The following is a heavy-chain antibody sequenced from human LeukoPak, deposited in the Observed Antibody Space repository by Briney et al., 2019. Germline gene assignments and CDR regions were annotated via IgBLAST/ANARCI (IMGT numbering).Heavy chain of an antibody. CDR3: ARGLVGKRYSSRVVFGY. CDR2: INHSGST. V-gene: IGHV4-34*01. CDR1: GGSFSGYY. D-gene: IGHD6-13*01. Sequence: SETLSLTCAAYGGSFSGYYWSWIRQPPGKGLEWIGEINHSGSTNYNPSLKSRVTISVDTSKNQFSLKLSSVTAADTAVYYCARGLVGKRYSSRVVFGYRGQGTLVTVSS. J-gene: IGHJ4*02.